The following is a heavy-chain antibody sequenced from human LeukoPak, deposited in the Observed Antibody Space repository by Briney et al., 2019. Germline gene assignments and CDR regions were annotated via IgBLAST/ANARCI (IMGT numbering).Heavy chain of an antibody. V-gene: IGHV1-2*02. Sequence: ASVTVSCKASGYTFTGYYMHWVRQAPGQGLEWMGWINPNSGGTNYAQKFQGRVTMTRDTSISTAYMELSRLRSDDTAVYYCARGHKQWLVWDYFDYWGQGTLVTVSS. CDR1: GYTFTGYY. J-gene: IGHJ4*02. CDR2: INPNSGGT. D-gene: IGHD6-19*01. CDR3: ARGHKQWLVWDYFDY.